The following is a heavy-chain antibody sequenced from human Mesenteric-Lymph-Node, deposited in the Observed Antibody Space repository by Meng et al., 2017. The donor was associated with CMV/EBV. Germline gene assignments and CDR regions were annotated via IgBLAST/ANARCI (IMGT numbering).Heavy chain of an antibody. CDR2: VHHSGTT. CDR3: ARRGNYDSDYSEY. J-gene: IGHJ4*02. D-gene: IGHD3-22*01. CDR1: GYSISNSTYY. V-gene: IGHV4-39*01. Sequence: HLQGSAPGPVKPSVPCSLSAIVSGYSISNSTYYWTWIRQPPGKGLEWIGSVHHSGTTYYNPSLKGRLTISVDTSANLFSLRLTTVTAADTATYYCARRGNYDSDYSEYWGQGTLVTVSS.